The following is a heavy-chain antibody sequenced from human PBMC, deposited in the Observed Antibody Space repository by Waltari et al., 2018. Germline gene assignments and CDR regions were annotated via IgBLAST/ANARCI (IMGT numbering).Heavy chain of an antibody. CDR2: INSDGSST. CDR1: GFTFSSYW. D-gene: IGHD5-12*01. J-gene: IGHJ2*01. CDR3: ARRRDGYNFNWYFDL. V-gene: IGHV3-74*01. Sequence: EVQLVESGGGLVQPGGSLRLSCAASGFTFSSYWLHWVRQAPGKGLVWVSRINSDGSSTSYADSVKGRFTISRDNAKNTLYLQMNSLRAEDTAVYYCARRRDGYNFNWYFDLWGRGTLVTVSS.